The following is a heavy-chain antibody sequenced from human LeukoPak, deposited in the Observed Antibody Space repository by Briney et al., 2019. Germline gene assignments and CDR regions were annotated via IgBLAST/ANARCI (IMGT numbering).Heavy chain of an antibody. D-gene: IGHD3-10*01. CDR1: GYTFTTYG. J-gene: IGHJ5*02. Sequence: EASVKVSCKASGYTFTTYGISWARQAPGQGLEWMGWISAYNGNTNYAQKLQGRVTMTTDTSTSTAYMELRSLRSDDTAVYYCARVTIGSGGHNWFDPWGQGTLVTVSS. V-gene: IGHV1-18*01. CDR3: ARVTIGSGGHNWFDP. CDR2: ISAYNGNT.